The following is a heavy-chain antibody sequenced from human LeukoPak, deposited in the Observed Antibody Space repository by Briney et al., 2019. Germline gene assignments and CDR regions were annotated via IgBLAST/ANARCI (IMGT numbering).Heavy chain of an antibody. CDR3: AREDYYFDY. CDR1: GGSISTSNYY. CDR2: IFYSGST. J-gene: IGHJ4*02. V-gene: IGHV4-39*07. Sequence: SETLSLTCTVSGGSISTSNYYWGWIRQPPGKGLEWIGNIFYSGSTYYSPSLRSRVTISLDTSRNQFSLKLNSVTAADTAVYYCAREDYYFDYWGQGTLVTVSS.